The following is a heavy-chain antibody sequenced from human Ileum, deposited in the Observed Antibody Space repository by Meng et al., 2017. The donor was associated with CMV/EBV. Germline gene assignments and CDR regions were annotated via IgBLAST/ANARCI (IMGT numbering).Heavy chain of an antibody. CDR3: AHDYCSTPRCYRRGLDYFDY. D-gene: IGHD4/OR15-4a*01. V-gene: IGHV2-5*01. CDR1: RFSLTTSGVG. Sequence: SGPTLVKPTQTLTLTCTFSRFSLTTSGVGVGWIRHPPGEALEWLALIYWNDDKRYKPSMKSRLTITKDTSRNQVVLTMTNIDPLDTATYYCAHDYCSTPRCYRRGLDYFDYWGQGTLVTVSS. J-gene: IGHJ4*02. CDR2: IYWNDDK.